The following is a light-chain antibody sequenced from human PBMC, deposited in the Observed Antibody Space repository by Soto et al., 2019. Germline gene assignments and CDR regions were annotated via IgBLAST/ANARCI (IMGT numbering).Light chain of an antibody. CDR2: GAS. V-gene: IGKV3D-7*01. Sequence: EIVMTQSPATLSLSPGERATLSCRASQSVSSSYLSWYQQKPGQAPRLLIYGASTRATGIPARFSGSGSGTDFTITISSLQPEDFAVYYCQQDYNLLTFGGGTKVEIK. CDR3: QQDYNLLT. J-gene: IGKJ4*01. CDR1: QSVSSSY.